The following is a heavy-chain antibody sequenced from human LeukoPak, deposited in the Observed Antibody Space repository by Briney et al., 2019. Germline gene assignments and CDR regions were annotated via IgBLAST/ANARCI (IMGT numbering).Heavy chain of an antibody. D-gene: IGHD1-1*01. CDR2: ISGSGGST. Sequence: PGGSLRLSCAASGFTFSSYAMSWVRQAPGKGLEWVSAISGSGGSTYYADSVKGRFTISRDNAKNSLYLQMNSLRAEDTALYYCAKVRNDAFDIWGQGTMVTVSS. J-gene: IGHJ3*02. CDR3: AKVRNDAFDI. CDR1: GFTFSSYA. V-gene: IGHV3-23*01.